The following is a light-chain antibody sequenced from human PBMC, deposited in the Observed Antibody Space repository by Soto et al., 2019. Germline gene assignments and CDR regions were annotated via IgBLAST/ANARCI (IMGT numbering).Light chain of an antibody. CDR3: QQYDGSPRT. Sequence: EIVLTQSPATLSLSPGERATLSCRASQTVSIHLAWYQQKPGQAPKLLMYDASSRAAGIPDRFSGSGSGTDFTLTITRLEPEDFAVYHCQQYDGSPRTFGQGTKVDI. CDR1: QTVSIH. J-gene: IGKJ1*01. CDR2: DAS. V-gene: IGKV3-11*01.